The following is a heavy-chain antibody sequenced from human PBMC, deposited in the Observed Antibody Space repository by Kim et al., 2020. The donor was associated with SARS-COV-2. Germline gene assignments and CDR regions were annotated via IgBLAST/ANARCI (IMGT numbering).Heavy chain of an antibody. V-gene: IGHV1-69*13. CDR3: VRVGFGSGCRFDY. J-gene: IGHJ4*02. CDR1: RGTFSSFA. CDR2: IIPLFGTA. D-gene: IGHD3-10*01. Sequence: SVKVSCKASRGTFSSFAISWVRQAPGQGLEWMGGIIPLFGTANYAQKFQGRVTLTADESTSTAYMELSSLRSEDTAVYYCVRVGFGSGCRFDYWGQGTLVTVSS.